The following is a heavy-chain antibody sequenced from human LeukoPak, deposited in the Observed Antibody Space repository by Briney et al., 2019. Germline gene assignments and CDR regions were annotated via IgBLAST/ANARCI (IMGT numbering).Heavy chain of an antibody. CDR2: IIPIFGIA. CDR3: ASEYSSSWYYY. D-gene: IGHD6-13*01. V-gene: IGHV1-69*04. CDR1: GGTFSSYA. Sequence: ASVKVSCTASGGTFSSYAISWVRQAPGQGLEWMGRIIPIFGIANYAQKLQGRVTITADKSTSTAYMELSSLRSEDTAVYYCASEYSSSWYYYWGQGTLVTVSS. J-gene: IGHJ4*02.